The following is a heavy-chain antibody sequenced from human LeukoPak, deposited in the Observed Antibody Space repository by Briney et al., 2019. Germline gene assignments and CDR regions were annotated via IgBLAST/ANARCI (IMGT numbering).Heavy chain of an antibody. V-gene: IGHV3-21*01. Sequence: PGGSLRLSCAASGFTFSSYSMNWVRQAPGKGLEWVSSISSSSSYIYYADSVKGRFTISRDNAKNSLYLQMNSLRAEDTAVYYCARNSRSTRLEFPFDYWGQGTLVTVSS. J-gene: IGHJ4*02. CDR3: ARNSRSTRLEFPFDY. D-gene: IGHD1-1*01. CDR1: GFTFSSYS. CDR2: ISSSSSYI.